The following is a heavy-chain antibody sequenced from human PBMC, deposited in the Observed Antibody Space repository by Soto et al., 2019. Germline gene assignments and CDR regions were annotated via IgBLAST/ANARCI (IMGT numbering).Heavy chain of an antibody. CDR2: IYYSGST. J-gene: IGHJ4*02. V-gene: IGHV4-59*01. Sequence: PSETLSLTCTVSGGSISSYYWSWIRQPPGKGLEWIGYIYYSGSTNYNPSLKSRVTISVDTSKNQFSLKLSSVTAADTAVYYCARRDPSRGDYGFWGQGTLVTVSS. CDR3: ARRDPSRGDYGF. CDR1: GGSISSYY. D-gene: IGHD4-17*01.